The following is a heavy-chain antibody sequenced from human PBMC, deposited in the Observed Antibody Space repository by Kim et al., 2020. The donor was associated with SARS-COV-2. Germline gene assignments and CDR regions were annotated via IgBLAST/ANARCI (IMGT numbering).Heavy chain of an antibody. D-gene: IGHD6-13*01. Sequence: SPSFQGQVTISADKSISTAYLQWSSLKASDTAMYYCARPVYSSTGVAFDIWGQGTMVTLSS. V-gene: IGHV5-51*01. CDR3: ARPVYSSTGVAFDI. J-gene: IGHJ3*02.